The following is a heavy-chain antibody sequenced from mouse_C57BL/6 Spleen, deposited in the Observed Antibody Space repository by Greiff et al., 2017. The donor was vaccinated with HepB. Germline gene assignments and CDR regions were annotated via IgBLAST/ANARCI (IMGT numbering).Heavy chain of an antibody. V-gene: IGHV1-64*01. D-gene: IGHD2-1*01. J-gene: IGHJ2*01. CDR2: IHPNSGST. CDR1: GYTFTSYW. CDR3: ARRSTDYFDY. Sequence: QVQLQQPGAELVKPGASVKLSCKASGYTFTSYWMHWVKQRPGQGLEWIGMIHPNSGSTNYKEKLKSKTTMTVDNAYSTAYMQLSSLTSEDSAVYYCARRSTDYFDYWGQGTTLTVSS.